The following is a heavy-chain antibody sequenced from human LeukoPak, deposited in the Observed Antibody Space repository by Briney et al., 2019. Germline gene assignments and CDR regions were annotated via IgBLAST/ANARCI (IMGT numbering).Heavy chain of an antibody. CDR3: AGRIAVAVTGDPGLDH. CDR2: IHPANSDT. CDR1: GYSFTSYW. Sequence: LGESLKISCKGSGYSFTSYWIGWVRQMPGRGLEWMGLIHPANSDTRYSPSFQGQVTISADKSINTAYLQWSSLQASDTAMYYCAGRIAVAVTGDPGLDHWGQGTLVTVSS. V-gene: IGHV5-51*01. J-gene: IGHJ4*02. D-gene: IGHD6-19*01.